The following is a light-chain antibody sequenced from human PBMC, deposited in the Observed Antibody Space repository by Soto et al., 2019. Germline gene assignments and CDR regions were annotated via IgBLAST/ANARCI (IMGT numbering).Light chain of an antibody. CDR2: EGS. Sequence: HSALTQPASVSGSPGQSITISCTGTSSDVGGYPLVSWYQQHPGKAPKLMIYEGSKRPSGVSNRFSGSKSGYTASLTISGLQAEDEADYYCCSYAGPRYVFGSGTKVTVL. CDR1: SSDVGGYPL. CDR3: CSYAGPRYV. V-gene: IGLV2-23*01. J-gene: IGLJ1*01.